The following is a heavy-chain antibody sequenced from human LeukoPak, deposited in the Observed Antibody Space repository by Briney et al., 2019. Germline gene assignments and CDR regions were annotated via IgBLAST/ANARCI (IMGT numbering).Heavy chain of an antibody. CDR1: GGSISSSSYY. V-gene: IGHV4-39*07. D-gene: IGHD3-22*01. J-gene: IGHJ4*02. CDR2: IYYSGNT. CDR3: ARVMEYYYDSSGYWLKYFDY. Sequence: PSETLSLTCIVSGGSISSSSYYWGWIRQPPGKGLEWIGSIYYSGNTYYNPSLKSRVTISVDTSKDQFSLKLSSVTAADTAVYYCARVMEYYYDSSGYWLKYFDYWGQGTLVTVSS.